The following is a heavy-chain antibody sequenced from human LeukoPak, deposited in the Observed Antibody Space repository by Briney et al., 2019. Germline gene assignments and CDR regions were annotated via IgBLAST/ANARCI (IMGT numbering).Heavy chain of an antibody. CDR2: INWNGDSR. CDR1: GFKFDDYG. J-gene: IGHJ4*02. V-gene: IGHV3-20*04. Sequence: RPGGSLRLSCTASGFKFDDYGMTWVRQAPGKGLEWVSDINWNGDSRGYAHSVRGRFTIYRDNSKNSLYLQMNSLRVEDTAFYYCARDPLRNYYDSSGHDYWGQGTLVTVSS. CDR3: ARDPLRNYYDSSGHDY. D-gene: IGHD3-22*01.